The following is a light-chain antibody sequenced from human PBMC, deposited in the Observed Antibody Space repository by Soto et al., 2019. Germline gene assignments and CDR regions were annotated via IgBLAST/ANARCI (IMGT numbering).Light chain of an antibody. V-gene: IGKV1-27*01. J-gene: IGKJ4*01. CDR3: QKYNTAPLT. Sequence: DIQMTQSPSTLSASVGDRVTITCRASHSISSWLAWYQQKPGKVPKLLISGISTLQSGVPSRFSGSGYGTEFTLTISNLQPEDVATYYCQKYNTAPLTFGGGTKVDIK. CDR2: GIS. CDR1: HSISSW.